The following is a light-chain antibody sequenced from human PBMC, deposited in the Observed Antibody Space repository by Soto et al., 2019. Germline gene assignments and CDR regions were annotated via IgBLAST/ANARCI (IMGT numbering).Light chain of an antibody. V-gene: IGKV3-15*01. CDR1: QSVSSN. CDR3: QQYKNWPPIT. J-gene: IGKJ5*01. Sequence: EIVFTQSPATLSVSPGERATLSCRASQSVSSNLAWYQQKPGQAPRLLIYGASTRATGIPARFSGSGSGTEFTLTISSLQSEDFAVYDGQQYKNWPPITFGQGTRLEIK. CDR2: GAS.